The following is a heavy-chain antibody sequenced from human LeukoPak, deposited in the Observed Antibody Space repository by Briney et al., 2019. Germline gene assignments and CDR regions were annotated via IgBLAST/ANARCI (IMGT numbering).Heavy chain of an antibody. CDR1: GGSISGYY. V-gene: IGHV4-4*07. Sequence: PSETLSLTCTVSGGSISGYYWSWIRQPAGKGLEWIGRIYTSGSTNYNPSLKSRVTMSVDTSKNQFSLKLSSVTAADTAVYYCARSYSSSWYYYFDYWGQGTLATVSS. CDR2: IYTSGST. J-gene: IGHJ4*02. CDR3: ARSYSSSWYYYFDY. D-gene: IGHD6-13*01.